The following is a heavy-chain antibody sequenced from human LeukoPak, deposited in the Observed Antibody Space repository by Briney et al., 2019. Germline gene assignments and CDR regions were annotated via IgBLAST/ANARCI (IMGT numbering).Heavy chain of an antibody. V-gene: IGHV1-8*01. CDR2: MNPNSGNT. CDR1: GYTFTSYD. D-gene: IGHD5-18*01. J-gene: IGHJ5*02. Sequence: ASVKVSCKASGYTFTSYDINWVRQATGQGLEWMGWMNPNSGNTGYAQKFQGRVTITRNTSISTAYMELSNLRSEDTAVYYCARVTGVIIQGGFDPWGQGTLVTVSS. CDR3: ARVTGVIIQGGFDP.